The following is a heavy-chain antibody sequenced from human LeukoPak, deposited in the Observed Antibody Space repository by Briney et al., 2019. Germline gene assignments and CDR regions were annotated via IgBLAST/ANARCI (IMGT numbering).Heavy chain of an antibody. J-gene: IGHJ1*01. D-gene: IGHD4-17*01. V-gene: IGHV3-11*01. CDR3: AKDGYGDYVGYFQH. CDR2: ISSSGSTI. CDR1: GFTFSDYY. Sequence: GGSLRLSCAASGFTFSDYYMSWMRQAPGKGLEWVSYISSSGSTIYYADSVKGRFTISRDNAKNSLYLQMNSLRAEDVALYYCAKDGYGDYVGYFQHWGQGTLVTVSS.